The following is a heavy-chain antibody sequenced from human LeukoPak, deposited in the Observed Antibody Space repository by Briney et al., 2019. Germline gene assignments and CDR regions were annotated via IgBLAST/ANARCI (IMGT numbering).Heavy chain of an antibody. CDR3: ARDLDGYSGSYHPF. CDR2: INTNTGNP. Sequence: ASVKVSCKASGYTFTSYAMNWVRQAPVQGLEWMGWINTNTGNPTYAQGFTGRFVFSLDTSVSTAYLQISSLKAEDTAVYYCARDLDGYSGSYHPFWGQGTMVTVSS. J-gene: IGHJ3*01. CDR1: GYTFTSYA. D-gene: IGHD1-26*01. V-gene: IGHV7-4-1*02.